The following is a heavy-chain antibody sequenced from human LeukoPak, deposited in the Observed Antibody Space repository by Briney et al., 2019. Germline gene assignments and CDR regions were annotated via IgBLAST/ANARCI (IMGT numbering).Heavy chain of an antibody. CDR1: AFTVNNKY. J-gene: IGHJ4*02. CDR3: ARGGAYDTHGVLDY. D-gene: IGHD3-9*01. CDR2: IYSDGTT. Sequence: GGSLRLSCADSAFTVNNKYMSWVRQAPGQGLEWVSVIYSDGTTYYADSVQGRFTITTDNSRNTLYLQMTSLRAEDTALYYCARGGAYDTHGVLDYWGQGALVTVSS. V-gene: IGHV3-53*01.